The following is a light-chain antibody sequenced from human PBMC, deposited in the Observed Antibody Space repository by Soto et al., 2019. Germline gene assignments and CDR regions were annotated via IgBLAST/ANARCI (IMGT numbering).Light chain of an antibody. CDR1: QSVTSGN. J-gene: IGKJ2*01. CDR2: AAS. CDR3: QQYGSSPPYT. Sequence: EIVLTQSPGTLSLSPGERATLSCRASQSVTSGNLAWYQQKPGQAPRLLIYAASSRATNIPDRFSGSGSGTDFTLTISTLEPEDFAVYYCQQYGSSPPYTFGQGTKLEIK. V-gene: IGKV3-20*01.